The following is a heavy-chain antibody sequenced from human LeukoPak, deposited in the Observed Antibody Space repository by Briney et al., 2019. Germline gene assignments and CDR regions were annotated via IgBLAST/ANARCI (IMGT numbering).Heavy chain of an antibody. D-gene: IGHD4-23*01. CDR3: AKANSVGTPYYFDS. J-gene: IGHJ4*02. CDR1: GFTFSSYA. V-gene: IGHV3-23*01. CDR2: ISGSGGST. Sequence: GGSLRLSCAASGFTFSSYAMSWVRQAPGKGLEWVSTISGSGGSTYYAASVKGRFTISRDNSKNTLYLQMNSLRAEDTAVYYCAKANSVGTPYYFDSWGQGTLVTVSS.